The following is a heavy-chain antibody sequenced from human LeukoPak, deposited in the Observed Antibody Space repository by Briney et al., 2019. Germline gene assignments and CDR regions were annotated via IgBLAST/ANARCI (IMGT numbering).Heavy chain of an antibody. J-gene: IGHJ4*02. Sequence: ASVKVSCKASGYTFTSYYMHWVRQAPGQGPEWMGVISPSGGSTTYAQKFQGRVTLTRDMSTSTAYMELRSLRSDDTAVYYCARDFGIGSGPAGFDYWGQGTLVTVSS. CDR3: ARDFGIGSGPAGFDY. D-gene: IGHD2-15*01. V-gene: IGHV1-46*01. CDR1: GYTFTSYY. CDR2: ISPSGGST.